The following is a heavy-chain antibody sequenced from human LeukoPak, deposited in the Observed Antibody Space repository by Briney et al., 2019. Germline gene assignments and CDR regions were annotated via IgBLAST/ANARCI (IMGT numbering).Heavy chain of an antibody. V-gene: IGHV4-39*01. J-gene: IGHJ3*02. D-gene: IGHD6-13*01. CDR1: GGSISSSGDN. Sequence: SETLSLTCTVSGGSISSSGDNWGWIRQPPGKGLEWIGLIYYSGSTYHSPSLKSRVTISIETSKNQFSLKLSSVTAADTAIYYCARHPSSSWSGAFDIWGQGTLVTVSS. CDR3: ARHPSSSWSGAFDI. CDR2: IYYSGST.